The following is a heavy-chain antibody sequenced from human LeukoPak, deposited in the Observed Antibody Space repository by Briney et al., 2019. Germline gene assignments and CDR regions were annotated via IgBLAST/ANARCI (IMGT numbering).Heavy chain of an antibody. CDR2: ISSSGSTI. CDR1: GFTFSSYE. CDR3: GRVAPGYFDY. Sequence: GGSLRLSCAASGFTFSSYEMNWVRQAPGKGLEWVSYISSSGSTIYYADSVKGRFTISRDNAKNPLYLQMNSMRAEDTAVYYCGRVAPGYFDYWGQGTLVTVSS. J-gene: IGHJ4*02. V-gene: IGHV3-48*03.